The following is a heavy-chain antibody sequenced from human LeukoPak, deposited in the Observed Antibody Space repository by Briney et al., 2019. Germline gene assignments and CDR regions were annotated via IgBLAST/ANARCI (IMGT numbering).Heavy chain of an antibody. Sequence: ASVKVSCKASGYTFTSYYMHWVRQAPGQGLEWMGIINPSGGSTSYAQKFQGRVTMTRDTSTSTVYMELSSLRSEDTAVYYCARSGYCTNGVCYLYYFDYWAREPWSPSPQ. J-gene: IGHJ4*02. CDR3: ARSGYCTNGVCYLYYFDY. D-gene: IGHD2-8*01. V-gene: IGHV1-46*01. CDR2: INPSGGST. CDR1: GYTFTSYY.